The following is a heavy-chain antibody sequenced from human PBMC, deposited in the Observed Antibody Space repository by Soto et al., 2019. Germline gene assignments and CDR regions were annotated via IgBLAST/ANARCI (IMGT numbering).Heavy chain of an antibody. Sequence: SETLSLTCTVSGGSISSYYWSWIRQPPGKGLEWIGYIYYSGSTNYNPSLKSRVTISVDTSKNQSSLKLSSVTAADTAVYYCARLASGSSWHFDYWGQGTLVTVSS. D-gene: IGHD6-13*01. CDR2: IYYSGST. J-gene: IGHJ4*02. V-gene: IGHV4-59*01. CDR3: ARLASGSSWHFDY. CDR1: GGSISSYY.